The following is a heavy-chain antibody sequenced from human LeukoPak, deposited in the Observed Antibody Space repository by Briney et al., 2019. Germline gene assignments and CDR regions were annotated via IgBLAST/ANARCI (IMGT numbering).Heavy chain of an antibody. CDR1: GGSISSHY. CDR3: ARRRHNFDFYNV. D-gene: IGHD3/OR15-3a*01. V-gene: IGHV4-59*08. J-gene: IGHJ3*01. CDR2: LFDSVNT. Sequence: KPSETLSLTCTVSGGSISSHYWSWIRQPPGKGLEWIAYLFDSVNTKDNPSLQSRLTLSADTSKNQFSLDLNSATAADTADYYCARRRHNFDFYNVWGQGTRVLVSS.